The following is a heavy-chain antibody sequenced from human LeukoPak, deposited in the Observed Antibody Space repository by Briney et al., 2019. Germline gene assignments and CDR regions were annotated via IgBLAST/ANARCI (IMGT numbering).Heavy chain of an antibody. V-gene: IGHV3-48*03. D-gene: IGHD3-22*01. Sequence: PGGSLRLSCAASGFTFSSYEMNWVRQAPGKGLEWVSYISSSGSTIYYADSVKGRFTIPRDNAKNSLYLQMNSLRAEDTAVYYCAREHNYYDSSGYYHNFDYWGQGTLVTVSS. CDR2: ISSSGSTI. CDR1: GFTFSSYE. J-gene: IGHJ4*02. CDR3: AREHNYYDSSGYYHNFDY.